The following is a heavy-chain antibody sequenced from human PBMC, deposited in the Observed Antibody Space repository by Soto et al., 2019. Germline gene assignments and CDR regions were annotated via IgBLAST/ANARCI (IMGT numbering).Heavy chain of an antibody. V-gene: IGHV1-18*04. CDR2: ISAYNGNT. J-gene: IGHJ6*02. CDR1: GYTFTSYG. Sequence: GASVKVSCKACGYTFTSYGISWVRQAPGQGLEWMGWISAYNGNTNYAQKLQGRVTMTTDTSTSTAYMELRSLRSDDTAVYYCATQGCGGSCYRHYSYYGMHVWGQATTVTVSS. CDR3: ATQGCGGSCYRHYSYYGMHV. D-gene: IGHD2-15*01.